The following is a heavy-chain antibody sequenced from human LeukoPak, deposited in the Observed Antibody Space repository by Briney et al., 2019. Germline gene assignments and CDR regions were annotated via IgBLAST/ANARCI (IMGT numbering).Heavy chain of an antibody. CDR1: GFTFSHYW. D-gene: IGHD6-19*01. CDR2: IEQNGGEQ. CDR3: ARDLQWNALDS. J-gene: IGHJ4*02. Sequence: GGSLSLSCTASGFTFSHYWMTWVRQAPGKGLEWVARIEQNGGEQYYVDSVRGRFTISRVNAKNSLFLQMNSLRDEDTAVYYCARDLQWNALDSWGQGTLVTVSS. V-gene: IGHV3-7*04.